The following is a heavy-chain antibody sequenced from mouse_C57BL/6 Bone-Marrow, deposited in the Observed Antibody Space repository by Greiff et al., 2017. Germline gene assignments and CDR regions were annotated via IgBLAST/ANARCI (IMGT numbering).Heavy chain of an antibody. CDR3: AKHYCPAGFAY. J-gene: IGHJ3*01. D-gene: IGHD1-1*01. V-gene: IGHV1-34*01. CDR1: GYTFTDYY. CDR2: IYPNNGGH. Sequence: VQLQESGPELVKPGASVKMSCKASGYTFTDYYLPWVKQSHGKSLEWIGYIYPNNGGHGYNQQFKGKATLTVDKSSSKAYIAISSLTSDDSAVYYSAKHYCPAGFAYWGQGTLGTVSA.